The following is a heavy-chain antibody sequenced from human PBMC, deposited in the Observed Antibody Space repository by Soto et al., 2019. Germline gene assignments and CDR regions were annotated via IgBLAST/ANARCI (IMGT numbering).Heavy chain of an antibody. CDR1: GYTLTELS. CDR2: FDPEDGET. V-gene: IGHV1-24*01. CDR3: ATVILVDTAMGGYYFDY. J-gene: IGHJ4*02. D-gene: IGHD5-18*01. Sequence: GASVKVSCKVSGYTLTELSMHWVRQAPGKGLEWMGGFDPEDGETIYAQKFQGRVTMTEDTSTDTAYMELSSLRPEDTAVYYCATVILVDTAMGGYYFDYWGQGTLVTVSS.